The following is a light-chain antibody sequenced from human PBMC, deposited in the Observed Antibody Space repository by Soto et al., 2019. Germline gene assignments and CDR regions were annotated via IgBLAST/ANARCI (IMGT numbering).Light chain of an antibody. CDR1: QGISSN. CDR3: QQFNSYPIT. CDR2: AAS. V-gene: IGKV1-9*01. J-gene: IGKJ5*01. Sequence: DIQLTESPSFLSASVGDRVTITCRASQGISSNLAWYQQKPGKAPKLLIYAASTLQSGVPSRFSGSESGTEGTITISSLQTEDGSTYYCQQFNSYPITFGQGTRLEIK.